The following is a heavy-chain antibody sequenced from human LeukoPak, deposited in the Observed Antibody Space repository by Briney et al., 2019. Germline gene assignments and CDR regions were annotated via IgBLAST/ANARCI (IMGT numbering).Heavy chain of an antibody. D-gene: IGHD2-8*01. V-gene: IGHV3-48*04. CDR1: GFTFSSYS. CDR2: ISSSGSTI. Sequence: GGSLRLSCAASGFTFSSYSMNWVRQAPGKGLEWVSYISSSGSTIYYADSVKGRFTISRDNAKNSVYLQINSLRAEDTAVYYCAGYCTNGVCYMRPDYWGQGTLVTVSS. J-gene: IGHJ4*02. CDR3: AGYCTNGVCYMRPDY.